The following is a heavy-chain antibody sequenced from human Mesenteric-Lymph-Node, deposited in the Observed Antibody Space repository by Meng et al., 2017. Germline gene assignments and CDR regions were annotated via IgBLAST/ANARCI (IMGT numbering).Heavy chain of an antibody. CDR3: ARGLVDY. V-gene: IGHV4-34*01. CDR1: GGSFSGYY. Sequence: SETLSLTCAVYGGSFSGYYWSWIRQPPGKGLEWIGEINHSGSTNYNPSLKSRVTISVDTSKNQFSLKLSSVTAADTAVYYCARGLVDYWGQGTLVTVSS. CDR2: INHSGST. J-gene: IGHJ4*02.